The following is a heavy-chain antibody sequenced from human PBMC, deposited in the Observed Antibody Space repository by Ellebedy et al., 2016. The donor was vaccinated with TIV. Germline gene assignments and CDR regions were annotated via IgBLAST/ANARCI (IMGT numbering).Heavy chain of an antibody. J-gene: IGHJ4*02. CDR1: RVTFRSYW. D-gene: IGHD5-12*01. CDR3: ASAARGSGAYESV. V-gene: IGHV3-74*01. Sequence: GESLKISCAASRVTFRSYWMHWVRPAPGEGLVWVARINNDGSSPNYAGSVKGRFPISRDNAESILYLQMNSRRVEDTAVYYCASAARGSGAYESVWGQGTLVTVSS. CDR2: INNDGSSP.